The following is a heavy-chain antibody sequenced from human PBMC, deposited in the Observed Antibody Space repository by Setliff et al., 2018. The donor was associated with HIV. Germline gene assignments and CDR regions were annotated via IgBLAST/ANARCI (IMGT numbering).Heavy chain of an antibody. CDR2: LYTSGSA. Sequence: SETLSLTCTVSGGSISSFYWSWIRQPAGKGLEWIGRLYTSGSANYIPSLKSRVTMSVDTSKNQLSLRLSSVTAADTAVYYCARDSGGYNYGFAVGSFDYWGQGALVTVSS. CDR1: GGSISSFY. D-gene: IGHD5-18*01. V-gene: IGHV4-4*07. J-gene: IGHJ4*02. CDR3: ARDSGGYNYGFAVGSFDY.